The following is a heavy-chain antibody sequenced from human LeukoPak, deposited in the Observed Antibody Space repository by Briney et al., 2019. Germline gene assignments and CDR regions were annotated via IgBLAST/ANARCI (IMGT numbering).Heavy chain of an antibody. CDR3: AKDLEGSGSYYSRSADY. V-gene: IGHV3-30*02. CDR1: GFTFSSYG. J-gene: IGHJ4*02. CDR2: IRYDGSNK. D-gene: IGHD3-10*01. Sequence: PGGSLRLSCAASGFTFSSYGMHWVRQAPGKGLEWVAFIRYDGSNKYYADSVKGRFTISRDNSKNTLYLQMNSLRAEDTAVYYCAKDLEGSGSYYSRSADYWGQGTLVTVFS.